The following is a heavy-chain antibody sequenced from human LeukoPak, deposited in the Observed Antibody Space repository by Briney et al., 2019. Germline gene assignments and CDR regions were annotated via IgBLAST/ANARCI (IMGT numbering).Heavy chain of an antibody. CDR1: GGSISSGGYY. J-gene: IGHJ4*02. CDR2: TYYSGST. V-gene: IGHV4-31*03. D-gene: IGHD1-7*01. CDR3: ARGARTTFFDY. Sequence: PSETLSLTCTVSGGSISSGGYYWSWIRQHPGKGLEWIGYTYYSGSTYYNPSLTSRVTISVDTSKNQFSLKLSSVTAADTAVYYCARGARTTFFDYWGQGTLVTVSS.